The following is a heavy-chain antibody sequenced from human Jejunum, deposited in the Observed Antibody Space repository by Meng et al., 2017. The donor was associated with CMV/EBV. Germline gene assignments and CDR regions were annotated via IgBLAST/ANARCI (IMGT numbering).Heavy chain of an antibody. CDR3: GMERVN. CDR2: ISHGGIT. CDR1: GGSLSPYY. V-gene: IGHV4-34*01. Sequence: QVQVQQWGAGLLNSSETLSLTCAVYGGSLSPYYWTWIRQIPGKGLEWIGEISHGGITNYNPSLKSRVTLLIDTSKNQFSLKLSSVTAADTAVYYCGMERVNWDQGILVTVSS. D-gene: IGHD1-1*01. J-gene: IGHJ4*02.